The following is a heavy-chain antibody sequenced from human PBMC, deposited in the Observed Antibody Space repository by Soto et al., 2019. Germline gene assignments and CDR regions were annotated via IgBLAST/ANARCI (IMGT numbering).Heavy chain of an antibody. Sequence: ASVKVSCKASGYTFTTYDIHWVRQAAGQGLEWMGWMILNSGNTGYAQKFHGRVTMTRNTSISTAYLELTSLKSEDTAVYYCARPWGSGWYYTWFDYWGQGTLVTVSS. D-gene: IGHD6-19*01. J-gene: IGHJ5*01. CDR2: MILNSGNT. V-gene: IGHV1-8*01. CDR1: GYTFTTYD. CDR3: ARPWGSGWYYTWFDY.